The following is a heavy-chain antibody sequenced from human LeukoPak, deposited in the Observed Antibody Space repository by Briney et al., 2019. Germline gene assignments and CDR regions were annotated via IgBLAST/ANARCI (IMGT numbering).Heavy chain of an antibody. CDR1: GGTFSSYA. J-gene: IGHJ6*03. CDR3: ASGDSSGYHYYYYMDV. CDR2: IIPIFGTA. V-gene: IGHV1-69*06. D-gene: IGHD3-22*01. Sequence: ASVKVSCKASGGTFSSYAISWVRQAPGHGLEWMGGIIPIFGTANYAQKLQGRVRITADKSTSTAYMELSSLRSEDTAVYYCASGDSSGYHYYYYMDVWGKGTTVTVSS.